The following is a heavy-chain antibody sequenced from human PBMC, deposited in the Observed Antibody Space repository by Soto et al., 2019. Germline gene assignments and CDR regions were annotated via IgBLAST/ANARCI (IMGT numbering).Heavy chain of an antibody. CDR2: ISTYNGDA. V-gene: IGHV1-18*01. D-gene: IGHD3-22*01. J-gene: IGHJ3*02. CDR1: GYTFTKYG. CDR3: ARQSYYECRTGDDAFDI. Sequence: QGQLVQSGVEVKKPGASVKVSCKASGYTFTKYGISWLRQAPGQGLEWMGWISTYNGDANYGHKLQGRVTMTTDTSTNTAYMELRSLRSDDTAVYYCARQSYYECRTGDDAFDIWGQGTMVTVSS.